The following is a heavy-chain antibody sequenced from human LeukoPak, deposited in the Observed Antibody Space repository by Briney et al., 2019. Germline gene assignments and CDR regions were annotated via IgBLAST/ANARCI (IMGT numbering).Heavy chain of an antibody. V-gene: IGHV3-23*01. D-gene: IGHD2-21*02. CDR2: INAAGDGT. CDR1: GFTFSNYA. J-gene: IGHJ4*02. CDR3: ARDRDFPRDCFDS. Sequence: GGSLRLSCAASGFTFSNYALSWVRQPPGRGLEWVAAINAAGDGTWYPDSVKGRFTISRDRSKNTVYLQMNSLRVEDTALYYCARDRDFPRDCFDSWGQGTLVTVSS.